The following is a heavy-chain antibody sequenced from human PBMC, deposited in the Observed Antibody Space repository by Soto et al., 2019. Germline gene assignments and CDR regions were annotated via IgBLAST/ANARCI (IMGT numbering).Heavy chain of an antibody. D-gene: IGHD1-1*01. Sequence: ASVKVSCKASGYTFTSYDINWVRQATGQGLEWMGWMNPNSGNTGYAQKFRGRVTMTRNTSISTAYMELSSLRSEDTAVYYCAGEGTWSGYYYYGMDVWGQGTTVTVSS. CDR1: GYTFTSYD. CDR2: MNPNSGNT. J-gene: IGHJ6*02. CDR3: AGEGTWSGYYYYGMDV. V-gene: IGHV1-8*01.